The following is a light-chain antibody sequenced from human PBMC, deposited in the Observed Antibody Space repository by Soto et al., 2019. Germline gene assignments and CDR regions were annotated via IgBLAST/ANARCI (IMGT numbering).Light chain of an antibody. CDR2: DAS. CDR1: QRVGNY. J-gene: IGKJ2*01. Sequence: EIVLTQSPATLSLSPGERATLSCRASQRVGNYLAWYQQKPGQAPRLLIYDASSRAIVIPARFSGSGSGTDFTLTISSLEPDDFAVYFCQQRSNWPPGFTFGQGTKLEIK. CDR3: QQRSNWPPGFT. V-gene: IGKV3-11*01.